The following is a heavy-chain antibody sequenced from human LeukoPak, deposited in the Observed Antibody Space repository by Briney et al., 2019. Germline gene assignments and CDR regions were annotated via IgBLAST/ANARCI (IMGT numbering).Heavy chain of an antibody. CDR1: GLTFDDYG. CDR2: ITWNGGYT. Sequence: GGPLRLSCAASGLTFDDYGMNWVRQAPGKGLEWVSGITWNGGYTEYADSVTGRFTISRDSGKTSLYLQMSSLRAEDTAFYFCARSPIPDYCSIPSCLDYFDYWGQGTLVTVSS. J-gene: IGHJ4*02. D-gene: IGHD2-2*01. CDR3: ARSPIPDYCSIPSCLDYFDY. V-gene: IGHV3-20*04.